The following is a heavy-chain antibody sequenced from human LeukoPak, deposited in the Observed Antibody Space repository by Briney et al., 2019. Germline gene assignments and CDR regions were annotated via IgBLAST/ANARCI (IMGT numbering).Heavy chain of an antibody. J-gene: IGHJ5*02. CDR2: IYYSGST. Sequence: SETLSLTCTVSGGSIRSSSYYWSWIRQPPGKGLERIGSIYYSGSTYYNPSLKSRVTISVDTSKNQFSLQLSSVAAADTAVYHCARAGSSSGIGGVNWFDPWGQGTLVTVSS. CDR1: GGSIRSSSYY. D-gene: IGHD6-13*01. CDR3: ARAGSSSGIGGVNWFDP. V-gene: IGHV4-39*07.